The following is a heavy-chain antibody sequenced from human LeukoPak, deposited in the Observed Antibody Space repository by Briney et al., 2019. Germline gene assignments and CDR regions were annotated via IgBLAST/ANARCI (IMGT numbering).Heavy chain of an antibody. CDR3: ARNNGMDV. J-gene: IGHJ6*02. CDR1: GLTFNSHS. CDR2: VNRDGSET. V-gene: IGHV3-7*03. Sequence: GGSLRLSCVASGLTFNSHSMSWVRQAPGRGPEWVANVNRDGSETYYLDSVKGRFTISKDNAKNSLYLQMNSLRAEDTALYHCARNNGMDVWGQGTTVIVSS.